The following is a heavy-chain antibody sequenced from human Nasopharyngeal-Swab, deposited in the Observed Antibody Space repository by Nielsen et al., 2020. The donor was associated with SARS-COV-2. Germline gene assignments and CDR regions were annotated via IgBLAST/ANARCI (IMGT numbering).Heavy chain of an antibody. Sequence: GSLRLSCAVYGGSFSGYYWSWIRQPPGKGTEWIGEINHSGSTNYNPSLKSRVTISVDTSKNQFSLKLSSVTAADTAVYYCARETYCSSTSCSPPDAFDIWGQGTMVTVSS. J-gene: IGHJ3*02. CDR1: GGSFSGYY. V-gene: IGHV4-34*01. CDR2: INHSGST. D-gene: IGHD2-2*01. CDR3: ARETYCSSTSCSPPDAFDI.